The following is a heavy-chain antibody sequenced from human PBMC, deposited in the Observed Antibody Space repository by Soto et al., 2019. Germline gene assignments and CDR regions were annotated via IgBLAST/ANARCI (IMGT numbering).Heavy chain of an antibody. CDR3: ANLGIAVAGWGY. V-gene: IGHV3-23*01. CDR1: GFTFSSYA. Sequence: EVQLLESGGGLVQPGGSLRLSCAASGFTFSSYAMSWVRQAPGKGLEWVSAISGSGGSTYYADSVKGRFTISRDNSKNTLYLQMNSLRDEDTAVYYCANLGIAVAGWGYWGQGTLVTVSS. J-gene: IGHJ4*02. CDR2: ISGSGGST. D-gene: IGHD6-19*01.